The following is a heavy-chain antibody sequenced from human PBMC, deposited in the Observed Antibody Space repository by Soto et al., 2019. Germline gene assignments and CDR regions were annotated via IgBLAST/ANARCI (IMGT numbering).Heavy chain of an antibody. D-gene: IGHD1-7*01. Sequence: GGSLRLSCAASGFTFSSYAMSWVRQAPGKGLEWVSAISGSGGSTYYADSVKGRFTISRDNSKNTLYLQMNSLRAEDTAVYYCAKEGRNNWNYGLSDYYMDVWGKGTTVTVSS. CDR1: GFTFSSYA. J-gene: IGHJ6*03. CDR2: ISGSGGST. CDR3: AKEGRNNWNYGLSDYYMDV. V-gene: IGHV3-23*01.